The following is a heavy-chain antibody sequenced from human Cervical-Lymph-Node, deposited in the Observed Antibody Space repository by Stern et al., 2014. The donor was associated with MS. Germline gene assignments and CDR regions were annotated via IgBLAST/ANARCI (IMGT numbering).Heavy chain of an antibody. Sequence: QVQLVQSGAEVKKPGASVKVSCKASGYTFTSYGISWVRQAPGQGLEWMGWISAYNGNTNYAQKLQGRVTMTTDTSTSTAYMELRSLGSDDTGVYYCARDQVDYGSGSYFPYYYGMDVWGQGTTVTVSS. V-gene: IGHV1-18*01. J-gene: IGHJ6*02. CDR3: ARDQVDYGSGSYFPYYYGMDV. CDR2: ISAYNGNT. D-gene: IGHD3-10*01. CDR1: GYTFTSYG.